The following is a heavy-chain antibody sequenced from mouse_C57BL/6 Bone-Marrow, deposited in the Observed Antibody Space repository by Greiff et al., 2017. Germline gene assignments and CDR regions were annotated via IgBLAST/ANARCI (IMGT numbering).Heavy chain of an antibody. V-gene: IGHV1-12*01. D-gene: IGHD2-2*01. CDR2: IHPGNGDT. CDR3: ARLGYHWYFDV. CDR1: GYTFTSYN. J-gene: IGHJ1*03. Sequence: LQQSGAELVRPGASVKLSCKASGYTFTSYNMHWVKQTPRKGLEWIGAIHPGNGDTSYNQKFKGKATLTVDKSSSTAYMQLSSLTSEDSAVYFCARLGYHWYFDVWGTGTTVTVSS.